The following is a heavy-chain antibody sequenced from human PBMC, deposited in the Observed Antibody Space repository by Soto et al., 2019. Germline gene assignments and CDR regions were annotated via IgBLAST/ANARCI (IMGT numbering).Heavy chain of an antibody. V-gene: IGHV1-8*01. CDR2: TNPNSGNT. CDR1: GYTFTSYD. Sequence: GASVKVSCKASGYTFTSYDINWVRQATGQGLEWMGWTNPNSGNTGYAQKFQGRVTMTRNTSISTAYMELSSLRSEDTAVYYCARGPDYDFWSGYYYGYYYYGMDVWGQGTTVTVSS. D-gene: IGHD3-3*01. J-gene: IGHJ6*02. CDR3: ARGPDYDFWSGYYYGYYYYGMDV.